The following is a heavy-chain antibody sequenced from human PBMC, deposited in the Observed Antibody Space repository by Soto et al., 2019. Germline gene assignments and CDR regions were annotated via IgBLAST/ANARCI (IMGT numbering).Heavy chain of an antibody. D-gene: IGHD3-10*01. CDR1: GGSFSGYY. Sequence: SETLSLTCAVYGGSFSGYYWSWIRQPPGKGLEWIGEINHSGSTNYNPSIKSRVTISVDTSKNQFSLKLSSVTAADTAVYYCVRGNYMVRGVITYYYYYYGMDVWGQGTTVTVSS. V-gene: IGHV4-34*01. CDR3: VRGNYMVRGVITYYYYYYGMDV. CDR2: INHSGST. J-gene: IGHJ6*02.